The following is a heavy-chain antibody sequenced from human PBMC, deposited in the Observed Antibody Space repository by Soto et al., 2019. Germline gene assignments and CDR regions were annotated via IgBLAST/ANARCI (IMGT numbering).Heavy chain of an antibody. D-gene: IGHD3-22*01. CDR2: MNPNSGNT. CDR1: GYTFTSYD. J-gene: IGHJ5*02. CDR3: ASLTYDSSGYPWFDP. Sequence: ASVKVSCKASGYTFTSYDINWVRQATGQGLGWMGWMNPNSGNTGYAQKFQGRVTMTRNTSISTAYMELSSLRSEDTAVYYCASLTYDSSGYPWFDPWGQGTLVTVSS. V-gene: IGHV1-8*01.